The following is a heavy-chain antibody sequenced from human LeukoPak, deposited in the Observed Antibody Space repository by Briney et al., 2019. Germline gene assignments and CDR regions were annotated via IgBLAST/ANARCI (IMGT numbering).Heavy chain of an antibody. V-gene: IGHV3-21*01. CDR2: ISSSSSYI. CDR1: GFTFSSYS. J-gene: IGHJ4*02. Sequence: GGSLRLSCAASGFTFSSYSMNWVRQAPGKGLEWVSSISSSSSYIYYADSVKGRFTTSRDNAKNSLYLQMNSLRAEDTAVYYCARDKCQLLSAEFDYWGQGTLVTVSS. CDR3: ARDKCQLLSAEFDY. D-gene: IGHD2-2*01.